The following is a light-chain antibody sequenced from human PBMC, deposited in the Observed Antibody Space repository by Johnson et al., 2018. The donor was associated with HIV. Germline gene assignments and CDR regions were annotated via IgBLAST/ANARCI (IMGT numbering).Light chain of an antibody. Sequence: QSVLTQPPSVSAAPRQKVTISCSGSSSNIGKNYVSWYRHLPGTAPKLLIYDNDKRPSGIPDRFSASKSGSSATLGITGLQTWDEADYYCATWVSSLSAYVFGPGTKVTIL. CDR1: SSNIGKNY. CDR3: ATWVSSLSAYV. CDR2: DND. V-gene: IGLV1-51*01. J-gene: IGLJ1*01.